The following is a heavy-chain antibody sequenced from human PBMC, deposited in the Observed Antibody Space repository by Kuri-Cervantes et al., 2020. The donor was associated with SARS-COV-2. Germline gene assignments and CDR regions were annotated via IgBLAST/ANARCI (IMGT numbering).Heavy chain of an antibody. CDR1: GFRFNTYA. Sequence: LSLTCAASGFRFNTYAMTWVRQAPGKGLEWVSAMSASSGHTFYADSVKGRFTISRDNSKNTLSLQMTSLTVGDTAIYYCAKGTVPTRVYSIDVWGQGTTVTVSS. CDR2: MSASSGHT. CDR3: AKGTVPTRVYSIDV. V-gene: IGHV3-23*01. J-gene: IGHJ6*02. D-gene: IGHD4-17*01.